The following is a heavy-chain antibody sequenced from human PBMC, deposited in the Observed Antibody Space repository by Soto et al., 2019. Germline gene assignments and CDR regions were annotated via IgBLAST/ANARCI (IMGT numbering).Heavy chain of an antibody. CDR1: GYTFTSYA. Sequence: ASVKVSCKASGYTFTSYAMHWVRQAPGQRLEWMGWINAGNGNTKYSQKFQGRVTITRDTSASTAYMELSSLRSEDTAVYYCAIWFGELLYSSFFDYWGQGTLVTVSS. CDR3: AIWFGELLYSSFFDY. V-gene: IGHV1-3*01. CDR2: INAGNGNT. D-gene: IGHD3-10*01. J-gene: IGHJ4*02.